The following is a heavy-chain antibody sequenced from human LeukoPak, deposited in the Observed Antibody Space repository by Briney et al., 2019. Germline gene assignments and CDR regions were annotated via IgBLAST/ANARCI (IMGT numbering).Heavy chain of an antibody. J-gene: IGHJ4*02. D-gene: IGHD2-8*02. CDR2: IAHHGNNK. CDR1: GFTFSSSA. Sequence: PGGSLRLSCGASGFTFSSSAMHWVRQGPGKGLEWVAYIAHHGNNKYYADSVKGRFTISRDNSKGSLYLQMNSLRADDTAVYYCAKDGSWSCTDWGQGTLVRVCS. CDR3: AKDGSWSCTD. V-gene: IGHV3-30*02.